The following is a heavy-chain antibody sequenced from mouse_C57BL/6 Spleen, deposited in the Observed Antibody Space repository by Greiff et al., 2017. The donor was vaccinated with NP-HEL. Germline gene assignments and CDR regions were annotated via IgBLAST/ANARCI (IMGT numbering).Heavy chain of an antibody. J-gene: IGHJ1*03. CDR2: ISYDGSN. CDR3: ARERDYDYDGYFDV. D-gene: IGHD2-4*01. CDR1: GYSITSGYY. Sequence: ESGPGLVKPSQSLSLTCSVTGYSITSGYYWNWIRQFPGNKLEWMGYISYDGSNNYNPSLKNRISITRDTSKNQFFLKLNSVTTEDTATYDCARERDYDYDGYFDVWGTGTTVTVSS. V-gene: IGHV3-6*01.